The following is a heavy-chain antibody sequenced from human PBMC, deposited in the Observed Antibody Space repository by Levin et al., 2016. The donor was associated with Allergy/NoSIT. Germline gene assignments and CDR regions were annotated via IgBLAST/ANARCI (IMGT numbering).Heavy chain of an antibody. CDR3: TKDTGGSFFLDS. CDR2: ISASSSFI. J-gene: IGHJ4*02. CDR1: GFTFSSYS. V-gene: IGHV3-21*06. Sequence: GESLKISCAASGFTFSSYSMNWVRQAPGKGLEWVSSISASSSFIYYSDSVKGRFTISRDNAQNSLYLHMSSLRVDDTAVYYCTKDTGGSFFLDSWGQGILVTVSS. D-gene: IGHD1-26*01.